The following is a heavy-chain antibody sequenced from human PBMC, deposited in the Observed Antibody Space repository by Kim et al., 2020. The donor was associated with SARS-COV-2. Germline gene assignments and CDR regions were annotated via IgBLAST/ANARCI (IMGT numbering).Heavy chain of an antibody. Sequence: SETLSLTCTVSGGSISSGGYYWSWIRQHPGEGLEWIGYIYYSGSTYYNPSLKSRVTISVDTSKNQFSLKLSSVTAADTAVYYCARGDTIFGVVINAFDIWGQGTMVTVSS. V-gene: IGHV4-31*03. CDR3: ARGDTIFGVVINAFDI. D-gene: IGHD3-3*01. J-gene: IGHJ3*02. CDR1: GGSISSGGYY. CDR2: IYYSGST.